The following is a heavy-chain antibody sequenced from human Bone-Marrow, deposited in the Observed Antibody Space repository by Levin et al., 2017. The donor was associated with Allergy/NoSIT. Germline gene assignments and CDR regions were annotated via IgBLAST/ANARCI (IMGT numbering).Heavy chain of an antibody. CDR3: ATVVVPAAMSSSWWFDP. CDR2: IIPIFGTA. D-gene: IGHD2-2*01. Sequence: KISCKASGGTFSSYAISWVRQAPGQGLEWMGGIIPIFGTANYAQKFQGRVTITADESTSTAYMELSSLRSEDTAVYYCATVVVPAAMSSSWWFDPWGQGTLVTVSS. J-gene: IGHJ5*02. CDR1: GGTFSSYA. V-gene: IGHV1-69*01.